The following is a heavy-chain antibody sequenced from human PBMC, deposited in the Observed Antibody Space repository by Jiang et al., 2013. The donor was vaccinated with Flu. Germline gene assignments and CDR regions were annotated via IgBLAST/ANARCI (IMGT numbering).Heavy chain of an antibody. D-gene: IGHD6-13*01. CDR2: ISSSYAGGGT. Sequence: VQLVESGGGLVQPGGSLRLSCAASGFSFSSYAMTWVHLAPGKGLEWVSTISSSYAGGGTFYADSVKGRFTISRDNSKNTLYLQMNSLRAEDTAVYYCAKDLVHSTSGINLVTRDWGQGTLVTVSS. V-gene: IGHV3-23*04. CDR3: AKDLVHSTSGINLVTRD. CDR1: GFSFSSYA. J-gene: IGHJ4*02.